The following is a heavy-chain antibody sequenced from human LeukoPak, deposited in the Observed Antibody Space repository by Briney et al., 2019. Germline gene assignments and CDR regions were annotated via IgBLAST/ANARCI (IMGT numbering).Heavy chain of an antibody. Sequence: ASVKVSCKASGYTFTSYDINWVRQATGQGLEWMGWMNPNSGNTGYAQKFQGRVTITRNTSISTAYMELSSLRSEDTAVYYCARDGSYGSGSYYPYMDVWGKGTTVTVSS. D-gene: IGHD3-10*01. CDR1: GYTFTSYD. CDR2: MNPNSGNT. V-gene: IGHV1-8*03. J-gene: IGHJ6*03. CDR3: ARDGSYGSGSYYPYMDV.